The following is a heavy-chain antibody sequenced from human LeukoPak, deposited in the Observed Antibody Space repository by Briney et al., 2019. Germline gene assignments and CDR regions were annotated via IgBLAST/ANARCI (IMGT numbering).Heavy chain of an antibody. CDR3: AKELWFGELPNAFDI. D-gene: IGHD3-10*01. CDR1: GFTLSDFW. J-gene: IGHJ3*02. Sequence: PGGSLRLSCAASGFTLSDFWMSWVRQAPGKGLEWVANIDQDGSDRNYVGSVKGRFTISRDDAKNSLFLQMNSLRAEDTAVYYCAKELWFGELPNAFDIWGQGTMVTVSS. CDR2: IDQDGSDR. V-gene: IGHV3-7*01.